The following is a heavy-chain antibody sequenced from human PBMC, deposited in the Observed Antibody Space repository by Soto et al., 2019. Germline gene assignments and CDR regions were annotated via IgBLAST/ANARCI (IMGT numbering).Heavy chain of an antibody. CDR1: GGSIISSSYY. V-gene: IGHV4-39*07. CDR3: ARGQGYCTNGVCYMAAPYFDY. CDR2: IYYSGST. Sequence: PSETLSLTCTVSGGSIISSSYYWGWIRQPPGKGLEWIGSIYYSGSTNYNPSLKSRVTISVDTSKNQFSLKLSSVTAADTAVYYCARGQGYCTNGVCYMAAPYFDYWGQGTLVTSPQ. D-gene: IGHD2-8*01. J-gene: IGHJ4*02.